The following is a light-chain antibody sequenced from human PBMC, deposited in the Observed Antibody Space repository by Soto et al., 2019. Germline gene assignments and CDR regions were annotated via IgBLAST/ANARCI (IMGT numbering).Light chain of an antibody. V-gene: IGLV2-8*01. CDR1: GSDIASYNS. CDR3: SSYAGNYNVV. J-gene: IGLJ2*01. Sequence: QSVLTQPPSASGSPGQSVTISCTGSGSDIASYNSVSWYQRHPGKAPKLMIYDVNKRPSGVPDRFSGSKSGNTASLTVSGLQAEDEADYYCSSYAGNYNVVFGGGTKLTVL. CDR2: DVN.